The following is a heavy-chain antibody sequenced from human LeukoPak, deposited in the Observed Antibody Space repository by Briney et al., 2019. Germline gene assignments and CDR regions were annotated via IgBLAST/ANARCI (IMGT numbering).Heavy chain of an antibody. J-gene: IGHJ6*03. V-gene: IGHV3-23*01. Sequence: GGSLRLSCAASGFTFSSYAMNWVRQAPGKGLEWVSAISGSGGSTYYADSVKGRFTISRDNSKNTLYLQMNSLRAEDTAIYYFAKTPDSSGYYPHYYYYYYMDVWGKGTTVTVSS. CDR2: ISGSGGST. CDR3: AKTPDSSGYYPHYYYYYYMDV. D-gene: IGHD3-22*01. CDR1: GFTFSSYA.